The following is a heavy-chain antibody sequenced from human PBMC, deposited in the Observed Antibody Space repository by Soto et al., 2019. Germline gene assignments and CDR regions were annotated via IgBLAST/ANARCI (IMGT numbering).Heavy chain of an antibody. CDR2: IYYSGST. Sequence: QGQLQESGPGLVKPSQTLSLTCTVSGGSISSGDYYWSWTRQPPGKGLEWIGYIYYSGSTYYNPSLKSRVTISVDTSMNQFSLKLSSVTAADTAVYYCARDPLPYAFDIWGQGTMVTVSS. CDR1: GGSISSGDYY. CDR3: ARDPLPYAFDI. V-gene: IGHV4-30-4*01. J-gene: IGHJ3*02.